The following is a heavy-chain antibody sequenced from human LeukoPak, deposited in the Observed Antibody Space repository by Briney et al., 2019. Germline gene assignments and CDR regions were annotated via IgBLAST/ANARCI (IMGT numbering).Heavy chain of an antibody. D-gene: IGHD1-26*01. J-gene: IGHJ4*02. CDR3: ATELLKAPPRDY. CDR2: ISSSSSTI. V-gene: IGHV3-48*01. Sequence: GGSLRLPCAASGFTFSSYSMNWVRQAPGKGLEWVSYISSSSSTIYSADSVKGRFTISRDNAKNSLYLEMNSLRAEDTAVYYCATELLKAPPRDYWGQGTLVTVSS. CDR1: GFTFSSYS.